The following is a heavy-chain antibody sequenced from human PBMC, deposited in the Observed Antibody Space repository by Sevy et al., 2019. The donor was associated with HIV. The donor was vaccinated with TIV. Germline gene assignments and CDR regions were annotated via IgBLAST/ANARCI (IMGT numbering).Heavy chain of an antibody. CDR3: ARSPPVVVVPGAPSWFDP. CDR1: GGSFSGYY. D-gene: IGHD2-2*01. Sequence: SETLSLTCAVHGGSFSGYYWSWIRESPGKGLEWIGEINDSGITNYNPSLKSRVTISVDTSKKEFSLRLSSVTAADTAVYYCARSPPVVVVPGAPSWFDPWGQGTLVTASS. CDR2: INDSGIT. V-gene: IGHV4-34*01. J-gene: IGHJ5*02.